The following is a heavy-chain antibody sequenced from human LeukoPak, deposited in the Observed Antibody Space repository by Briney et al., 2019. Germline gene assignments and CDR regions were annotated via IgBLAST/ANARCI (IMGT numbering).Heavy chain of an antibody. V-gene: IGHV3-21*01. Sequence: GGSLRLSCAASGFTFSSYAMSWVRQAPGKGLEWVSSISSSSSYIYYADSVKGRFTISRDNAKNSLYLQMNSLRAEDTAVYYCARALPLGAKRSSPGDAFDIWGQGTMVTVSS. CDR1: GFTFSSYA. D-gene: IGHD6-13*01. J-gene: IGHJ3*02. CDR3: ARALPLGAKRSSPGDAFDI. CDR2: ISSSSSYI.